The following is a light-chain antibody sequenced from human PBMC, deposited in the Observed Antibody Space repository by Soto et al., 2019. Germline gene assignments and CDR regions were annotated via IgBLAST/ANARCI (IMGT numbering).Light chain of an antibody. Sequence: QSALTQPASVSGSPGQSITISCTGTSSDVGGYDSVSWYQQHPGKAPKLMMYEVSDRPSGVSNRFSGSKSGNTASLTISGLQAEDEADYYCNAYSSSSTLDVVGTGTKVTVL. CDR3: NAYSSSSTLDV. CDR1: SSDVGGYDS. J-gene: IGLJ1*01. CDR2: EVS. V-gene: IGLV2-14*01.